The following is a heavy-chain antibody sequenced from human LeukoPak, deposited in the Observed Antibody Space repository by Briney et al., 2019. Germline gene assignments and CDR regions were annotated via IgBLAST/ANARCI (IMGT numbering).Heavy chain of an antibody. CDR3: ARDYMITFGGVIVRGRYFDY. CDR2: ISSSGSTI. D-gene: IGHD3-16*02. J-gene: IGHJ4*02. V-gene: IGHV3-48*03. CDR1: AFTFSSYE. Sequence: GGSLRLSCAASAFTFSSYEMNWVRQAPGKGLEWVSYISSSGSTIYYADSVKGRFTISRDNAKNSLYLQMNSLRAEDTAVYYCARDYMITFGGVIVRGRYFDYWGQGTLVTVSS.